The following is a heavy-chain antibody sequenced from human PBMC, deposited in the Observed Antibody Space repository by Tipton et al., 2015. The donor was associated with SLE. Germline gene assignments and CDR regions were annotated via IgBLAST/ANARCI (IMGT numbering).Heavy chain of an antibody. CDR3: ARDSIIFRGVGGFDY. Sequence: TLSLTCTVSGGSISSHYWSWIRQPPGKALEWIGYINDSGNTNYNPSLESRVTISLDTSKNQFSLKLSSVTGADTAVYYCARDSIIFRGVGGFDYWGQGTLVTVSS. V-gene: IGHV4-59*11. CDR2: INDSGNT. CDR1: GGSISSHY. D-gene: IGHD3-10*01. J-gene: IGHJ4*02.